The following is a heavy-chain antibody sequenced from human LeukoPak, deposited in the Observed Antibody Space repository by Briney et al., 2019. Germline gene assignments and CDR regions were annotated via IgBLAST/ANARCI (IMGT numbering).Heavy chain of an antibody. CDR2: IKNDGAVK. V-gene: IGHV3-7*01. Sequence: GGSLTLSCAASGFTFSYHWMTWVRQVPGKGLEWVANIKNDGAVKNYVDSVKGRFTISRDNAKNSLYLQMNSLRAEDTAVYYCAKDSYSKGDFWGQGVLVTVSS. D-gene: IGHD6-13*01. CDR3: AKDSYSKGDF. J-gene: IGHJ4*02. CDR1: GFTFSYHW.